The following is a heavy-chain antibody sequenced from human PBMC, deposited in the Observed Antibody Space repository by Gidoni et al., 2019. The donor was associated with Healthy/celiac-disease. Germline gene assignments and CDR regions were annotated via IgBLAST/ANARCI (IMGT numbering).Heavy chain of an antibody. Sequence: EVQLVESGGGLVKPGGSLRLSCSASGFTFSSYSMNWVRQAPGKGLGWVSSISSSSSYIYYADSVKGRFTISRDNAKNSLYLQMNSLRAEDTAVYYCARESHYDILTGYYKYYFDYWGQGTLVTVSS. CDR3: ARESHYDILTGYYKYYFDY. V-gene: IGHV3-21*01. D-gene: IGHD3-9*01. CDR1: GFTFSSYS. J-gene: IGHJ4*02. CDR2: ISSSSSYI.